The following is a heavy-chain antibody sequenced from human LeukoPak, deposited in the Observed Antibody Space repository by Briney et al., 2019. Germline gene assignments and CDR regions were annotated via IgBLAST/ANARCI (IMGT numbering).Heavy chain of an antibody. J-gene: IGHJ6*02. CDR2: ISYDGSNK. CDR3: AREAGGSAPYYYYYGMDV. Sequence: PGRSLRLSCAASGFTFSNYAMHWVRQAPGKGLEWVAVISYDGSNKYYADSVKGRFTISRDNSKNTLYLQMNSLRAEDTAVYYCAREAGGSAPYYYYYGMDVWGQGTTVTVSS. CDR1: GFTFSNYA. V-gene: IGHV3-30-3*01. D-gene: IGHD1-26*01.